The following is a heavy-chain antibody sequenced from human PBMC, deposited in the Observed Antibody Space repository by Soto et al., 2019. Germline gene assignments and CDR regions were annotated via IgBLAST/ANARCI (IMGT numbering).Heavy chain of an antibody. CDR3: ARGPPNYFWSGHRDYYYYYMDV. D-gene: IGHD3-3*01. Sequence: ASVKGSCKASGYTFTSYDITWVRQAPGQGLEWVGWMNPNSNNAGYTENFQGRVNMTRNTSISTAYLELSSLGSEDTAVYYCARGPPNYFWSGHRDYYYYYMDVWGKGTTVTVSS. CDR1: GYTFTSYD. V-gene: IGHV1-8*01. CDR2: MNPNSNNA. J-gene: IGHJ6*03.